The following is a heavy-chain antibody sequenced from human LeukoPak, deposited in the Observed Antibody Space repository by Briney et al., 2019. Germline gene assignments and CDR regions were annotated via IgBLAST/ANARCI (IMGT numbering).Heavy chain of an antibody. CDR2: ISNSASNI. CDR1: GFTFSTYE. V-gene: IGHV3-48*03. Sequence: PGGSLRLSCAASGFTFSTYEMNWVRQAPGKGLEWVSYISNSASNIYYADSVKGRFTISRDNSKNSLYLQMKGLRAEDTAVYYCARASPTGYHFDYWGQGTLVTVSS. D-gene: IGHD1-1*01. J-gene: IGHJ4*02. CDR3: ARASPTGYHFDY.